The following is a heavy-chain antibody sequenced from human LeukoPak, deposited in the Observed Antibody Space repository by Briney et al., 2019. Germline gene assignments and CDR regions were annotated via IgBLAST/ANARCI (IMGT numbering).Heavy chain of an antibody. V-gene: IGHV3-48*03. D-gene: IGHD3-10*01. Sequence: GGSLRLSCAASGFTFSGFEMNWVRQAPGKGLEWVSFISDSGTATYYADSVKGRFTISRDNSKNSLYLQMNSLRAEDTAVYYCLRDLIRGDQGTLVTVSS. CDR3: LRDLIR. CDR2: ISDSGTAT. CDR1: GFTFSGFE. J-gene: IGHJ4*02.